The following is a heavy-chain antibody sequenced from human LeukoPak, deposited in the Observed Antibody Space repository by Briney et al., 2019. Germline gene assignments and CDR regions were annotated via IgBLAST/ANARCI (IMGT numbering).Heavy chain of an antibody. V-gene: IGHV1-18*04. CDR3: ARDPRGQQLVPLGMDV. CDR2: ISAYNGNT. D-gene: IGHD6-13*01. J-gene: IGHJ6*04. CDR1: GYTFTSYG. Sequence: ASVKVSCKASGYTFTSYGISWVRPAPGQGLEWMGWISAYNGNTNYAQKLQGRVTMTTDTSTSTAYMELRSLRSDDTAVYYCARDPRGQQLVPLGMDVWGKGTTVTVSS.